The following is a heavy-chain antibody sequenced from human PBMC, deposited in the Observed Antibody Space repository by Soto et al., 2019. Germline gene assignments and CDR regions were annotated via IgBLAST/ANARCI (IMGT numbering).Heavy chain of an antibody. CDR2: IYWDDDK. Sequence: QITLKESGPTLVKPTQTLTLTCTFSGFSLTTSGVGVGWIRQPPGKALEGLALIYWDDDKRYSPSLKSRLTTTKATSTTRVVLTTTNLGPADTATYFCAHRTTTVTWWFAPWGQGTLVTVSS. CDR1: GFSLTTSGVG. D-gene: IGHD4-17*01. CDR3: AHRTTTVTWWFAP. V-gene: IGHV2-5*02. J-gene: IGHJ5*02.